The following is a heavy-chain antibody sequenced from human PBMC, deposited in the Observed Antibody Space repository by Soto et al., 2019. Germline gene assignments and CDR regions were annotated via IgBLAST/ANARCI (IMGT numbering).Heavy chain of an antibody. J-gene: IGHJ4*02. D-gene: IGHD6-19*01. V-gene: IGHV3-30*03. Sequence: QVQLVESGGGVVQPGRSLRLSCAASGFSFGNYGMHWARQAPGKGLEWVAGISFDGSNKYHADSVKGRFTISRDNSKNTLSLQMNSLRTEDTAVYYCAGGWYFFDYCGQGTLVTVSS. CDR1: GFSFGNYG. CDR3: AGGWYFFDY. CDR2: ISFDGSNK.